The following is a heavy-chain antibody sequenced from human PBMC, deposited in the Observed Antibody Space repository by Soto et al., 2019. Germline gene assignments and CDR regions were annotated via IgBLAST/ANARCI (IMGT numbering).Heavy chain of an antibody. CDR1: GDSVSSNNAA. CDR2: TYFRSKWYN. D-gene: IGHD6-13*01. J-gene: IGHJ5*02. Sequence: SQTLSLTCAISGDSVSSNNAAWNWIRQSPSRGLEWLGRTYFRSKWYNDYAVSMKGRKIINPDTSKNQFSLQFNSVTPDDTAVYYCAREEIATAYNWFDPWGQGTLVTVSS. V-gene: IGHV6-1*01. CDR3: AREEIATAYNWFDP.